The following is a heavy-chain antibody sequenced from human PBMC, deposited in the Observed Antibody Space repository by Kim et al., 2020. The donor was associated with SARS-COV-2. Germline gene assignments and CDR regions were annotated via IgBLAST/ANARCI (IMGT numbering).Heavy chain of an antibody. CDR2: INAGNGNT. CDR3: ARGASGLPLVAFDI. V-gene: IGHV1-3*01. CDR1: GYTFNSYA. D-gene: IGHD6-19*01. Sequence: ASVKVSCKASGYTFNSYAIHWVRQAPGQRLEWMGWINAGNGNTKYSQKFQGRVRVTITRDTSANSAYMELSSLRSEDTAVYYCARGASGLPLVAFDIWGQGTMV. J-gene: IGHJ3*02.